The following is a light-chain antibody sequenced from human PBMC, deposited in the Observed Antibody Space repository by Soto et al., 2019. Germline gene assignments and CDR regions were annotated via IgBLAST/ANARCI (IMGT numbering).Light chain of an antibody. CDR2: DAS. CDR1: QSISSW. V-gene: IGKV1-5*01. CDR3: QQYNSYWGT. Sequence: DIQMTQSPSTLSASVGDRVTITCRASQSISSWLAWYQQKPGKAPKLLIYDASSLESGVPSRFSGSGSGTEFTLNISSLQPDDFATYYCQQYNSYWGTFGQGTKVDIK. J-gene: IGKJ1*01.